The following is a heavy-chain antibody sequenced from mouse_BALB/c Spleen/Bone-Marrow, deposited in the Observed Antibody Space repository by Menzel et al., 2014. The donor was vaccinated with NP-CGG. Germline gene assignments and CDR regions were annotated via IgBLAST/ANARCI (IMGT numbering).Heavy chain of an antibody. J-gene: IGHJ2*01. Sequence: EVKLVESGPELVKPGASVKISCKASGYPFTDYNMHWVKQSHGKSLEWIGYIYPHTSDTGYNQKFRNKATLTVDISSSTAYMVRRSLTSEDSAVYYCVRAPPITSVVTRDYWGQGTTLTVSS. CDR2: IYPHTSDT. CDR1: GYPFTDYN. V-gene: IGHV1S29*02. CDR3: VRAPPITSVVTRDY. D-gene: IGHD1-1*01.